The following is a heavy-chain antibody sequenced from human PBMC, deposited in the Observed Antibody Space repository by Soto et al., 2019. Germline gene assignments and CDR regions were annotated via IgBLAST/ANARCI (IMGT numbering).Heavy chain of an antibody. CDR1: GFTFSSYS. D-gene: IGHD1-26*01. J-gene: IGHJ6*02. V-gene: IGHV3-21*01. Sequence: PGGSLRLSCAASGFTFSSYSMNWVRQAPGKGLEWVSSISSSSSYIYYADSVKGRFTISRDNAKNSLYLQMNSLRAEDTAVYYCARDLYSGTSLAFYYYYGMDVWGHGTTVTVSS. CDR2: ISSSSSYI. CDR3: ARDLYSGTSLAFYYYYGMDV.